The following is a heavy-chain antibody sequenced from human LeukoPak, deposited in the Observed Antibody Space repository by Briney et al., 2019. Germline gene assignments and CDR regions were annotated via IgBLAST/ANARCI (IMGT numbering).Heavy chain of an antibody. CDR1: GGSISSSSYY. V-gene: IGHV4-39*01. CDR2: IYYSGST. J-gene: IGHJ3*02. D-gene: IGHD2-2*01. Sequence: KTSETLSLTCTVSGGSISSSSYYWGWIRQPPGKGLEWIGSIYYSGSTYYNPSLKSRVTISVDTSKNQFSLKLSSVTAADTAVYYCASGQLLSRDAFDIWGQGTMVTVSS. CDR3: ASGQLLSRDAFDI.